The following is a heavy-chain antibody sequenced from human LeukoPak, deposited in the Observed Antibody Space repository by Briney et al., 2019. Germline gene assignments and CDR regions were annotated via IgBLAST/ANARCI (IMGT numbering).Heavy chain of an antibody. D-gene: IGHD6-13*01. Sequence: ASVKVSCKASGGTFSNYAINWVRQAPGQGLEWMGGIIPIFGTANYAQKFQGRVTITADASTTTAYMELSSLRSEDTAVYYCARELIAAAGGFDPWGQGTLVTVSS. V-gene: IGHV1-69*13. J-gene: IGHJ5*02. CDR2: IIPIFGTA. CDR1: GGTFSNYA. CDR3: ARELIAAAGGFDP.